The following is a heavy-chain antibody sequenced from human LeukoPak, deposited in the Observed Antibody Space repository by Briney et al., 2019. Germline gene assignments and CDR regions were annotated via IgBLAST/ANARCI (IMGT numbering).Heavy chain of an antibody. CDR2: IRSKAYGGTT. D-gene: IGHD6-13*01. V-gene: IGHV3-49*03. CDR3: SRESSSWGGVSDY. Sequence: GGSLRLSCTASGFTFGDYAMSWFRQAPGKGLEWVGFIRSKAYGGTTEYAASVKGRFTISRDDFTSIAYLQMNRLKTEDTAVYYCSRESSSWGGVSDYWSQGTLVTVSS. CDR1: GFTFGDYA. J-gene: IGHJ4*02.